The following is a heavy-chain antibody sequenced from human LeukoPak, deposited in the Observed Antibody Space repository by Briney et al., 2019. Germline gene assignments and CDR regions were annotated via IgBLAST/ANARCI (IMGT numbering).Heavy chain of an antibody. D-gene: IGHD3-22*01. CDR3: AKDRGYYYDSSAYGSYFDY. CDR1: GFTFSSYG. J-gene: IGHJ4*02. V-gene: IGHV3-43*02. Sequence: GGTLRLSCAASGFTFSSYGMSWVRQAPGKGLEWVSAISGSGGSTYYADSVRGRFTISRDNSKNSLYLQMNSLRTEDTALYYCAKDRGYYYDSSAYGSYFDYWGQGTLVTVSS. CDR2: ISGSGGST.